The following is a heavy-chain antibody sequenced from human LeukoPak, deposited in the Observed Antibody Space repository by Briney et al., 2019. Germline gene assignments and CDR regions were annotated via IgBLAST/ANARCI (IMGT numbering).Heavy chain of an antibody. CDR1: GGSFSGYY. J-gene: IGHJ6*02. V-gene: IGHV4-34*01. CDR3: ARGRIAARFSYYYGMDV. CDR2: INHSGST. D-gene: IGHD6-6*01. Sequence: SETLSPTCAVYGGSFSGYYWSWIRQPPGKGLEWIGEINHSGSTNYNPSLKSRVTISVDTSKNQFSLKLSSVTAADTAVYYCARGRIAARFSYYYGMDVWGQGTTVTVSS.